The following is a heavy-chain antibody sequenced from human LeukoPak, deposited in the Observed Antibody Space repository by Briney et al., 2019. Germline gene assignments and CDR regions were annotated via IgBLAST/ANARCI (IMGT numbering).Heavy chain of an antibody. CDR3: ARDTLSGPLRYFDL. CDR2: ISSSSYI. D-gene: IGHD3-10*01. CDR1: GFTFSSYS. Sequence: GGSLRLSCAASGFTFSSYSMNWVRQAPGKGLEWVSSISSSSYIYYADSVKGRFTISRDNAKNSLYLQMNSLRAEDTAVYYCARDTLSGPLRYFDLWGRGTLVTVSS. V-gene: IGHV3-21*01. J-gene: IGHJ2*01.